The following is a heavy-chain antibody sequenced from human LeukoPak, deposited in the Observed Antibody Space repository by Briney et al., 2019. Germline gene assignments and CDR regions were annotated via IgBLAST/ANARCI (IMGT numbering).Heavy chain of an antibody. CDR2: IYTSGTT. V-gene: IGHV4-4*07. Sequence: PSETLSLTCTVSGGSMTVGSISTYYWSWVRQAAGKGLEWIGRIYTSGTTNYNPSLKSRVTMSIDTSKNQFSLKLNSVTAADTAVYYCARGAPSDHWGQGTLVTVSS. CDR1: GGSMTVGSISTYY. J-gene: IGHJ4*02. CDR3: ARGAPSDH.